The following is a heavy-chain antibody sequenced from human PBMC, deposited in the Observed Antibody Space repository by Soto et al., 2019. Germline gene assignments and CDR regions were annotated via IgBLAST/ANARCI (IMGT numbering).Heavy chain of an antibody. CDR1: GFTFSSYW. Sequence: EVQLVESGGGLVQPGGSLRLSCAASGFTFSSYWMHWVRQAPGKGLVWVSRINSDGSSTSYADSVKGRFTISRDNAKNTLHLQMTRMRAEDTAVYYCVRTSLVVAAATREDYWGQGTLVTFSS. J-gene: IGHJ4*02. CDR2: INSDGSST. CDR3: VRTSLVVAAATREDY. V-gene: IGHV3-74*01. D-gene: IGHD2-15*01.